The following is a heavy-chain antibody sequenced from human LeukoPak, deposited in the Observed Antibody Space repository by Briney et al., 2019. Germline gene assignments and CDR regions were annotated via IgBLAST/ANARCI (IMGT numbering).Heavy chain of an antibody. CDR3: ARGGALKGYCSSTSCYMSAASFDY. V-gene: IGHV1-46*01. CDR2: INPSGGST. Sequence: ASVKVSCKASGYTFTSYDINWVRQATGQGLEWMGIINPSGGSTSYAQKFQGRVTMTRDTSTSTVYMELSSLRSEDTAVYYCARGGALKGYCSSTSCYMSAASFDYWGQGTLVTVSS. J-gene: IGHJ4*02. CDR1: GYTFTSYD. D-gene: IGHD2-2*02.